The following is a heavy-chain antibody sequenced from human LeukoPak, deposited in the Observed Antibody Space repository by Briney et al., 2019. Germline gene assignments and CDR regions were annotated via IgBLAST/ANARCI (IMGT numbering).Heavy chain of an antibody. CDR2: ISSSGSTI. CDR1: GFTFSDYY. V-gene: IGHV3-11*01. J-gene: IGHJ5*02. CDR3: ARAEAGYCSSTSCHARNRWFDP. Sequence: PGGSLRLSCAASGFTFSDYYMSWIRQAPGKGLEWVSYISSSGSTIYYADSVKGRFTISRDNAKNSLYLQMNSLRAEDTAVYYCARAEAGYCSSTSCHARNRWFDPWGQGTLVTVSS. D-gene: IGHD2-2*01.